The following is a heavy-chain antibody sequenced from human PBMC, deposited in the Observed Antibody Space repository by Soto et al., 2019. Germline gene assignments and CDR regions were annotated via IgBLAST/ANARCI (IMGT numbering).Heavy chain of an antibody. D-gene: IGHD3-22*01. CDR1: GFTFSNHG. Sequence: GSLRLSCEASGFTFSNHGMTWVRQTPGKGLEWVSAISYSESRTYYADSVKGRFTISRDNSKNTLYLQMNNLRAEDTAVYYCARERITMITVVMTDWGQGTMVTVSS. J-gene: IGHJ4*03. CDR3: ARERITMITVVMTD. V-gene: IGHV3-23*01. CDR2: ISYSESRT.